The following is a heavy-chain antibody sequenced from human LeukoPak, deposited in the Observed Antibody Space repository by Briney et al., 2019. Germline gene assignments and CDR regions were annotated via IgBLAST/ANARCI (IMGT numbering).Heavy chain of an antibody. Sequence: SETLSLTCTVSGYSISSGYYWGWIRQPPGKGLEWIGSIYHSGSTYYNPSLKSRVTISVDTSKNQFSLKLSSVTAADTAVYYCARNDYSNYYNYWGQGTLVTVSS. CDR3: ARNDYSNYYNY. J-gene: IGHJ4*02. D-gene: IGHD4-11*01. CDR1: GYSISSGYY. V-gene: IGHV4-38-2*02. CDR2: IYHSGST.